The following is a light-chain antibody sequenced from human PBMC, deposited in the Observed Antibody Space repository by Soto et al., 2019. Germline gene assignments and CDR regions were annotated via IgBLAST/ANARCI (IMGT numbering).Light chain of an antibody. V-gene: IGLV2-14*01. J-gene: IGLJ3*02. Sequence: QSALTQPASVSGSPGQSITISCTGTSSDVGGYNYVSWYQHHPGKAPKLIIYEVSNRPSGVSNRLSGSKSANTASLTISGLQAEDEADYYCSSHSGSGAPWVFGGGTQLTVL. CDR1: SSDVGGYNY. CDR3: SSHSGSGAPWV. CDR2: EVS.